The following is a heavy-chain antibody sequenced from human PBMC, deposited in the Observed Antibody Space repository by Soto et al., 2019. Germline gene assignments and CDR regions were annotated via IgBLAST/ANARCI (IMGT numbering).Heavy chain of an antibody. CDR1: GCSISRYY. CDR3: ARDLWGYCGTDCYPLDV. CDR2: MYNTGST. D-gene: IGHD2-21*02. Sequence: QVQLQESGPGLVKPSETLSLTCTVSGCSISRYYWSWIRQPPGKGLEWIGYMYNTGSTVYNPSFKSRVTISVDTSKNQFSLKLNSVTAADTAVYYCARDLWGYCGTDCYPLDVW. J-gene: IGHJ6*01. V-gene: IGHV4-59*01.